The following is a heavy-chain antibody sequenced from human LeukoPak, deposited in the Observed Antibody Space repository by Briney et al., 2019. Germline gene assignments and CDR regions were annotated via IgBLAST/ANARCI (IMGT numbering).Heavy chain of an antibody. CDR2: ISGSGGST. Sequence: GGSLRLSCAASGFTFSSYAMSWVRQAPGKGLEWVSAISGSGGSTYYADSVKGRFTISRDNSKNTLYLQMNSLRAEDTAVYYCAKARYYGSGSYYTIFDYWGQGTLVTVSS. V-gene: IGHV3-23*01. J-gene: IGHJ4*02. CDR3: AKARYYGSGSYYTIFDY. CDR1: GFTFSSYA. D-gene: IGHD3-10*01.